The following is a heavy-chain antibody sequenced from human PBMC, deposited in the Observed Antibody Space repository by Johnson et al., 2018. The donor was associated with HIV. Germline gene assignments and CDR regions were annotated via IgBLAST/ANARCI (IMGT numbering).Heavy chain of an antibody. V-gene: IGHV3-49*04. J-gene: IGHJ3*02. CDR1: GFTFSSYA. D-gene: IGHD6-19*01. Sequence: MQLVESGGGVVQPGRSLRLSCAASGFTFSSYAMSWVRQAPGKGLEWVSTISGSGGTTQYAASVKGRFTISRDDSKSIAYLQMNSLKTEDTAVYYCTRDFSSGWYSARVAFDIWGQGTRVTVSS. CDR3: TRDFSSGWYSARVAFDI. CDR2: ISGSGGTT.